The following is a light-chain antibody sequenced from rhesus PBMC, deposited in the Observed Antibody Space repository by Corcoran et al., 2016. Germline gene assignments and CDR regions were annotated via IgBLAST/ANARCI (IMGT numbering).Light chain of an antibody. CDR3: QQYTNSPPWT. V-gene: IGKV1-22*01. CDR1: QSISNW. CDR2: KAS. Sequence: DIQMTQSPSSLSASVGDTVPITCRASQSISNWLAWYQQKPGEAPKFLIYKASSVQSGVPSRFSGSGLEANFTLTISSLQSVDFATYYWQQYTNSPPWTFGQGTKVEIK. J-gene: IGKJ1*01.